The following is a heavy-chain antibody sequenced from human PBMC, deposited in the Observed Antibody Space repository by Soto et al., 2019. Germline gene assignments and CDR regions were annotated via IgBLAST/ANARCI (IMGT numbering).Heavy chain of an antibody. J-gene: IGHJ4*02. CDR3: ARESWGFSLTY. V-gene: IGHV3-74*01. D-gene: IGHD3-16*01. CDR1: GFTFSSYW. Sequence: EVQLVESGGGLVQPGGSLRLSCAASGFTFSSYWMHWVRQAPGKGLVWVSRINGDESDTGYVDSVKGRFTISRDNAKNTLYLQMNSLRAEDTAVYYCARESWGFSLTYWGQGTPVTVSS. CDR2: INGDESDT.